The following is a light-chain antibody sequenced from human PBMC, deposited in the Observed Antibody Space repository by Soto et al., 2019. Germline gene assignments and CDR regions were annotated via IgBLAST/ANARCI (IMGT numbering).Light chain of an antibody. CDR1: SSNIGSNYD. V-gene: IGLV1-40*01. Sequence: QSVLTQPPSVSGAPGQTVTISCAGTSSNIGSNYDVHWYQHLPGTAPKLLIFGYTNRPSGVPDRFSGSKSGTSASLAITGLQSEDEADYYCSSYTSSSTLVFGTGTKLTVL. J-gene: IGLJ1*01. CDR3: SSYTSSSTLV. CDR2: GYT.